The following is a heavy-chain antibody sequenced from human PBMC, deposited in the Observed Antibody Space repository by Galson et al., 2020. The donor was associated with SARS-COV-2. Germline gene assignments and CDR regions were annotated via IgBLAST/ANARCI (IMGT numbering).Heavy chain of an antibody. Sequence: SETLSLTCTVSGYSISSGYYWGWIRQPPGKGLEWIGSIYHSGSTYYNPSLKSRVTISVDTSKNQFSLKLSSVTAADTAVYYCARVLGYCSGGSCHHRFPDYWGQGTLVTVSS. CDR2: IYHSGST. D-gene: IGHD2-15*01. CDR3: ARVLGYCSGGSCHHRFPDY. J-gene: IGHJ4*02. V-gene: IGHV4-38-2*02. CDR1: GYSISSGYY.